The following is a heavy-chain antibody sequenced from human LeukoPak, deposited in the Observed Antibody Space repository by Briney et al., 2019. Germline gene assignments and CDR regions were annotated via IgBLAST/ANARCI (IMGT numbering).Heavy chain of an antibody. V-gene: IGHV3-7*01. Sequence: PGGSLRLSCAASGFTFSSYWMSWVRQAPGKGLEWVANIKQDGSEKYYVDSVKGRFTISGDNAKNSLYLQMNSLRAEDTAVYYCARVLCSGGSCYSVLYYYMDVWGKGTTVTVSS. J-gene: IGHJ6*03. D-gene: IGHD2-15*01. CDR2: IKQDGSEK. CDR1: GFTFSSYW. CDR3: ARVLCSGGSCYSVLYYYMDV.